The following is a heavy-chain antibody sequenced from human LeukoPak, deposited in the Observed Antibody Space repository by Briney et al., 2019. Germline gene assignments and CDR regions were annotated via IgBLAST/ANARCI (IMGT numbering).Heavy chain of an antibody. CDR3: ARDGRGRIAAGTESLDI. CDR2: ISSSSSYI. CDR1: GFTFSSYS. V-gene: IGHV3-21*01. Sequence: GGSLRLSCAASGFTFSSYSMNWVRQAPGKGLEWVSSISSSSSYIYYADSVKGRFTISRDNAKNSLYLQMNSLRAEDTAVYYCARDGRGRIAAGTESLDIWGQGTMVTVSS. J-gene: IGHJ3*02. D-gene: IGHD6-13*01.